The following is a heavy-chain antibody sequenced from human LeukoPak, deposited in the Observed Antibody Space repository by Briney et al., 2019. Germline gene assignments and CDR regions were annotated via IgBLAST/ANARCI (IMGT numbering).Heavy chain of an antibody. D-gene: IGHD3-10*01. CDR1: GFTFSSYG. V-gene: IGHV4-34*01. CDR2: INHSGST. J-gene: IGHJ4*02. CDR3: ARAPIRGLDY. Sequence: PGGSLRLSCAASGFTFSSYGMSWVRQPPGKGLEWIGEINHSGSTNYNPSLKSRVTISVDTSKNQFSLKLSSVTAADTAVYYCARAPIRGLDYWGQGTLVTVSS.